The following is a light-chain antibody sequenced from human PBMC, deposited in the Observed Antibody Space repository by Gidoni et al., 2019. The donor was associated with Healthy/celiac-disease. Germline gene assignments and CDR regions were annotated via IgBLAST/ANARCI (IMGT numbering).Light chain of an antibody. Sequence: DIQMTQSPSSLSASVGDRVTITCRASQGISNYLAWYQQKPGKVPKLLIYAASTLQSGVPSRFSGSGSGTDFTLTICSLQPEDVATYYCQKYNSALGGTFXPXTKVDIK. CDR3: QKYNSALGGT. V-gene: IGKV1-27*01. CDR2: AAS. J-gene: IGKJ3*01. CDR1: QGISNY.